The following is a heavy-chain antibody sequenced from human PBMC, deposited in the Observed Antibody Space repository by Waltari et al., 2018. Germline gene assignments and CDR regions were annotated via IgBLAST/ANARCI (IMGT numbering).Heavy chain of an antibody. V-gene: IGHV3-23*01. Sequence: EVQLLGSGGGLVQPGGSLRLSCAASGFTFNSYAMSCVRKAPGKGLEWVSAISGSGGSTYYADSVKGRFTISRDNSKNTLYLQMNSLRAEDTAVYYCARGPEDPDDAFDIWGQGTMVTVSS. CDR2: ISGSGGST. J-gene: IGHJ3*02. CDR1: GFTFNSYA. CDR3: ARGPEDPDDAFDI.